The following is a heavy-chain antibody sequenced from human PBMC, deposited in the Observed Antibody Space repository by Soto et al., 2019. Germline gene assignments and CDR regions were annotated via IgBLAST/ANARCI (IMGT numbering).Heavy chain of an antibody. D-gene: IGHD1-26*01. CDR3: ARRYSGSLNWFDP. Sequence: SETLSLTCTVCGGSISSYYWSWIRQPPGKGLEWIGYIYYSGSTNYNPSLKSRVTISVDTSKNQFSLKLSSVTAADTAVYYCARRYSGSLNWFDPWGQGTLVTVSS. CDR2: IYYSGST. V-gene: IGHV4-59*01. CDR1: GGSISSYY. J-gene: IGHJ5*02.